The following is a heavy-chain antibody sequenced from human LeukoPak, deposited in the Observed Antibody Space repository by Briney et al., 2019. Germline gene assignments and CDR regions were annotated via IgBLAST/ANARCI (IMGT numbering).Heavy chain of an antibody. D-gene: IGHD4-17*01. CDR2: ISYDGSNK. Sequence: PGRSLRLSCAASGFTFSSYGMHWVRQAPGKGLEWVAVISYDGSNKYYADSVKGRFTISRDNPKNTLYLQMNSLRAEDTAVYYCAKASPRVWTTVTTIDYWGQGTLVTVSS. CDR3: AKASPRVWTTVTTIDY. V-gene: IGHV3-30*18. J-gene: IGHJ4*02. CDR1: GFTFSSYG.